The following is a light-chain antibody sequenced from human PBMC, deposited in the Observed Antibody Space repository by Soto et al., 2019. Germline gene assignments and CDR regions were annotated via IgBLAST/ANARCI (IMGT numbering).Light chain of an antibody. CDR2: DVS. Sequence: QSALTQPRSVSGSPGQSITISCTGTSSDVGGYNYVSWYRQHPGKAPKLMIYDVSKQPSGVPDRFSGSKSCNTASLTISGLQPDDEEDYYCCSYAGSYTHYVFGTGTKVTVL. CDR3: CSYAGSYTHYV. J-gene: IGLJ1*01. CDR1: SSDVGGYNY. V-gene: IGLV2-11*01.